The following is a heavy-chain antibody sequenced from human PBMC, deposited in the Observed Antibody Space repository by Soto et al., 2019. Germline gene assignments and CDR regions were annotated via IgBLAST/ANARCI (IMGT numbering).Heavy chain of an antibody. J-gene: IGHJ4*02. Sequence: QVQLVQYGAEVKKPGSSVKVSCKASGGTFSSYTISWVRQAPGQGLEWMGRIIPILGIANYAQKFQGRVTITADKSTSTAYMELSSLRSEDTAVYYCAREGEYCSSTSCYVYFDYWGQGTLVTVSS. CDR3: AREGEYCSSTSCYVYFDY. CDR2: IIPILGIA. D-gene: IGHD2-2*01. V-gene: IGHV1-69*08. CDR1: GGTFSSYT.